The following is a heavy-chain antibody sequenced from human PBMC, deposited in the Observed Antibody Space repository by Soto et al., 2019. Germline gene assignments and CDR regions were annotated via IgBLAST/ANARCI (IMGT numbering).Heavy chain of an antibody. V-gene: IGHV4-39*01. CDR3: ARRIYGDYGSVVYYYFGTDV. D-gene: IGHD4-17*01. Sequence: SETLSLTCTVSGGSISSSSYYWGWIRQPPGKGLEWIGSIYYSGSTYYNPSLKSRVTISVDTSKNQFSLKLSSVTAADTAVYYCARRIYGDYGSVVYYYFGTDVWGQGTTVTVSS. CDR2: IYYSGST. J-gene: IGHJ6*02. CDR1: GGSISSSSYY.